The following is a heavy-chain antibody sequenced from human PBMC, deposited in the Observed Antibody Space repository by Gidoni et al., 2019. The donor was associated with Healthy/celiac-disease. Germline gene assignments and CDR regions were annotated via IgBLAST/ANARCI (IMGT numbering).Heavy chain of an antibody. V-gene: IGHV1-8*01. D-gene: IGHD6-13*01. CDR1: GYTFTSYD. Sequence: QVQLVQSGAEVKKPGASVKVSCKASGYTFTSYDINWVRQATGQGLEWMGWMNPNSGNTGYAQKFQGRVTMTRNTSISTAYMELSSLRSEDTAVYYCARGLYSSSWYLYYGMDVWGQGTTVTVSS. J-gene: IGHJ6*02. CDR3: ARGLYSSSWYLYYGMDV. CDR2: MNPNSGNT.